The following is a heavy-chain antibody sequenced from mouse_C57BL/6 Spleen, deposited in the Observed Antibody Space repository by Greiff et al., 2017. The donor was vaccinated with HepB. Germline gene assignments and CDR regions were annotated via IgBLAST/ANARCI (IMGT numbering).Heavy chain of an antibody. CDR1: GFTFSNYW. Sequence: EVQLVESGGGLVQPGGSMKLSCVASGFTFSNYWMNWVRQSPEKGLEWVAQIRLKSDNYATHYAESVKGRFTISRDDSKSSVYLQMNNLRAEDTGIYYCSITTVVADFDYWGQGTTLTVSS. V-gene: IGHV6-3*01. J-gene: IGHJ2*01. D-gene: IGHD1-1*01. CDR3: SITTVVADFDY. CDR2: IRLKSDNYAT.